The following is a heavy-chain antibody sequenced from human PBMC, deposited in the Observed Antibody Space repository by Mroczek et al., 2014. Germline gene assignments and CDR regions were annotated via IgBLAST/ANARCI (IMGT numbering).Heavy chain of an antibody. V-gene: IGHV1-18*01. Sequence: QVQLQQSGAEVKKPGASVKVSCKASGYTFTSYGISWVRQAPGQGLEWMGWISAYNGNTNYAQKLQGRVTMTTDTSTSTAYMELRSLRSDDTAVYYCARDQWVRGVSNYFDYVGPGNPGHRLL. CDR3: ARDQWVRGVSNYFDY. J-gene: IGHJ4*02. CDR1: GYTFTSYG. D-gene: IGHD3-10*01. CDR2: ISAYNGNT.